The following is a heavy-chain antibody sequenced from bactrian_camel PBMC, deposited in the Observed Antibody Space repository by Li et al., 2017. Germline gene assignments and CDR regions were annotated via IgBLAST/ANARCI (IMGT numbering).Heavy chain of an antibody. CDR2: QRDAAT. V-gene: IGHV3S31*01. D-gene: IGHD7*01. J-gene: IGHJ4*01. CDR3: ASKVGMCGPNWSELRFDS. CDR1: GFTFSNYA. Sequence: VQLVESGGGLVQPGESLTLSCTASGFTFSNYAMSWVRQAPGKEPEGVAAQRDAATYYADSVKGRFSISRDIASRTLYLQMSNLKPEDTALYYCASKVGMCGPNWSELRFDSRGPGTQVTVS.